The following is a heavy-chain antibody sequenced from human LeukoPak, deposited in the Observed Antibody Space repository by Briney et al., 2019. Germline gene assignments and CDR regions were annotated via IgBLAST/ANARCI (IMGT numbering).Heavy chain of an antibody. Sequence: GGSLRLSCAASGFTFSSYGMHWVLQAPGKGLEWVAVISYDGSNKYYADSVKGRFTISRDNSKNTLYLQMNSLRAEDTAVYYCAKDGGLLACGGGSCYCDYWGQGTLVTVSS. CDR3: AKDGGLLACGGGSCYCDY. CDR2: ISYDGSNK. D-gene: IGHD2-15*01. CDR1: GFTFSSYG. J-gene: IGHJ4*02. V-gene: IGHV3-30*18.